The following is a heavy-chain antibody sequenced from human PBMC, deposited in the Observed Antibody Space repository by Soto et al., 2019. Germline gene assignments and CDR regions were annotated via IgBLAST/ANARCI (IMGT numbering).Heavy chain of an antibody. CDR2: ISYSGST. V-gene: IGHV4-61*01. Sequence: SETLSLTCTVSGGSVRSDNYYWIWIRQPPGKGLECIGYISYSGSTNYNPSLKSRVTISVDTSKNQFSLKLSSVTAADTAVYYCATRTVFRPLECWGQGTLVTVSS. J-gene: IGHJ4*02. CDR3: ATRTVFRPLEC. CDR1: GGSVRSDNYY.